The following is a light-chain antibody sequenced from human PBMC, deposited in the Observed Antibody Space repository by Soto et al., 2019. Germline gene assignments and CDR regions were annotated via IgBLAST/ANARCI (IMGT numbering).Light chain of an antibody. CDR3: HQYGSSSGWT. CDR1: QSVSSSY. Sequence: EIVLTQSPGTLSLSPGERATLSCRASQSVSSSYLAWYQQKPGQAPRLLIYGASSRATGIPDRFSGSGSGTDFTLTISRLEPEDLAVYYCHQYGSSSGWTVGQGTKVEIK. CDR2: GAS. J-gene: IGKJ1*01. V-gene: IGKV3-20*01.